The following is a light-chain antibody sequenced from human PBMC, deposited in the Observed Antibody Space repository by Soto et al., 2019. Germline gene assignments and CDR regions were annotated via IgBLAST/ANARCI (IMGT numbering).Light chain of an antibody. CDR2: KAS. J-gene: IGKJ1*01. V-gene: IGKV1-5*03. CDR1: QSISSW. CDR3: QQYNSYPWT. Sequence: DIQMTQSPSTLAASVGDRVTSTCRVSQSISSWLAWYQQKPGKAPKLLIYKASSLESGVPSRFSGSGSGTEFTLTISSLQPDDFATYYCQQYNSYPWTFGQGTTVDIK.